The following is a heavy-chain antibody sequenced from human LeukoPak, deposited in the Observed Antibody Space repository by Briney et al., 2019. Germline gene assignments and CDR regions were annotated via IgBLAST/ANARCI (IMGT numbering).Heavy chain of an antibody. CDR1: GGSISSYY. Sequence: SETLSLTWTVSGGSISSYYWSWVRQPPGRGLEWIGYIYYSGSTNYNPSLKSRVTISVDTSKNQFSLKLSSVTAADTAVYYCARGGSHIDYWGQGTLVTVSS. CDR2: IYYSGST. J-gene: IGHJ4*02. V-gene: IGHV4-59*01. D-gene: IGHD2-15*01. CDR3: ARGGSHIDY.